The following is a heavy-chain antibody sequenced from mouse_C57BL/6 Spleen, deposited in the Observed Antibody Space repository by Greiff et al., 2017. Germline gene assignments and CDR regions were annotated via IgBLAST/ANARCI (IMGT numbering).Heavy chain of an antibody. D-gene: IGHD1-1*01. V-gene: IGHV10-1*01. CDR2: IRSKSNNYAT. CDR3: VRVIYYGSSCDWYFDV. CDR1: GFSFNTYA. Sequence: EVKVVESGGGLVPPKGSLKLSCAASGFSFNTYAMNWVRQAPGKGLEWVARIRSKSNNYATYYAVSVKVSFTISRDESESMLYLHMNNLKTEDTAMYYCVRVIYYGSSCDWYFDVWGKGTTVTVSS. J-gene: IGHJ1*03.